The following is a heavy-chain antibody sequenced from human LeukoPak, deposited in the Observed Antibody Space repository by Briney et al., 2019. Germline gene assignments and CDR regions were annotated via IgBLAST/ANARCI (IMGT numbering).Heavy chain of an antibody. J-gene: IGHJ5*02. CDR1: GGSISSYY. D-gene: IGHD3-10*01. V-gene: IGHV4-59*08. Sequence: PSGTLSLTCTVTGGSISSYYWSWIRQPQGKGLEWIGYIYYSGSTNDNPSLKSRVTISVDTSKNQFSLKLSSVTAADTAVYYCARHEVRGIESWFDPWGQGTLVTVSS. CDR2: IYYSGST. CDR3: ARHEVRGIESWFDP.